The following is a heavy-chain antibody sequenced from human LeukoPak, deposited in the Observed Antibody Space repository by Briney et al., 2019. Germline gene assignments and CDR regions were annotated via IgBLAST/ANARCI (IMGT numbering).Heavy chain of an antibody. V-gene: IGHV3-23*01. J-gene: IGHJ3*02. CDR2: ISGSGGST. D-gene: IGHD2-15*01. CDR3: AKDDADIVVVVAARGSDAFDI. Sequence: GSLRLSCAASGFTFSSYAMSWVRQAPGKGLEWVSAISGSGGSTYYADSVKGRFTISRDNSKNTLYLQMNSLRAEDTAVYYCAKDDADIVVVVAARGSDAFDIWGQGTMVTVSS. CDR1: GFTFSSYA.